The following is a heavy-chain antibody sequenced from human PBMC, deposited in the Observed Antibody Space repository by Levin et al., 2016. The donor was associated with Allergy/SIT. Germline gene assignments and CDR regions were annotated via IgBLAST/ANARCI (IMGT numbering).Heavy chain of an antibody. CDR1: GYSFTTYW. Sequence: GESLKISCKGSGYSFTTYWIGWVRQMPGKGLEWMGIIYPGDSDTRYSPSFQGQVTISVDTSISTAYLQWSSLKASDTAMYYCARRVGYSSSWYHAFDIWGQGTMVTVSS. CDR2: IYPGDSDT. J-gene: IGHJ3*02. D-gene: IGHD6-13*01. CDR3: ARRVGYSSSWYHAFDI. V-gene: IGHV5-51*01.